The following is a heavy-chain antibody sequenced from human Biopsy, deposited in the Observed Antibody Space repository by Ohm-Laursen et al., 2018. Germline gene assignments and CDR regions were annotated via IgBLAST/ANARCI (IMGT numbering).Heavy chain of an antibody. D-gene: IGHD6-19*01. V-gene: IGHV4-61*01. Sequence: SETLSLTCTVSGGSISNNNYYWGWIRQPPGKGLEWLGYISNIGSTNYNPPLKSRVTISVDTSKNHFSLKLTSVTAADTAVYYCARESALAGDFDSWGQGTLVTVSS. CDR2: ISNIGST. CDR3: ARESALAGDFDS. J-gene: IGHJ4*02. CDR1: GGSISNNNYY.